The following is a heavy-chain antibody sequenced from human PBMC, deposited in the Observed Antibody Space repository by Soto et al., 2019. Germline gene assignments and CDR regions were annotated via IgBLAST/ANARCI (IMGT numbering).Heavy chain of an antibody. CDR3: ARLAPYYDIPGRVDV. J-gene: IGHJ6*02. CDR1: GGTFSSYA. Sequence: SVKVSCKASGGTFSSYAISWVGQSPGQGLEWMGGIIPIFGTANYAQKFQGRVTITADESTSTAYMELSSLRSEDTAVYYCARLAPYYDIPGRVDVWGQATTVTVSS. V-gene: IGHV1-69*13. CDR2: IIPIFGTA. D-gene: IGHD3-9*01.